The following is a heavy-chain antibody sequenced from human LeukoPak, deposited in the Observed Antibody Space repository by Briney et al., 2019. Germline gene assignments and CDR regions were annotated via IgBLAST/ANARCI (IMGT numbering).Heavy chain of an antibody. CDR1: GYTFTSYY. Sequence: ASVKVSCKASGYTFTSYYMHWVRQAPGQGLEWMGIINPSGGSTSYAQKFQGRVTITADESTSTAYMELSSLRSEDTAVYYCARDRITIFGVVTKPRPYYYYGMDVWGQGTTVTVSS. D-gene: IGHD3-3*01. CDR3: ARDRITIFGVVTKPRPYYYYGMDV. J-gene: IGHJ6*02. V-gene: IGHV1-46*01. CDR2: INPSGGST.